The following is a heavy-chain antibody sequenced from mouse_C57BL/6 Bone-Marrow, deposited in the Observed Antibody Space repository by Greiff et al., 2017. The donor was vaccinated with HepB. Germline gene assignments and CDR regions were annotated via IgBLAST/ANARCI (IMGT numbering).Heavy chain of an antibody. CDR3: AGNDYLYAMDY. V-gene: IGHV8-8*01. Sequence: QVTLKESGPGILQPSHTLSLTCSFSGFSLSTFCMGVGWIRPPSGKGLVWLAHIWWDDDKYYNPALKSRLTISKDTSKNQVFHKIANVDTADTATYYCAGNDYLYAMDYWGQGTSVTVSS. D-gene: IGHD2-4*01. J-gene: IGHJ4*01. CDR2: IWWDDDK. CDR1: GFSLSTFCMG.